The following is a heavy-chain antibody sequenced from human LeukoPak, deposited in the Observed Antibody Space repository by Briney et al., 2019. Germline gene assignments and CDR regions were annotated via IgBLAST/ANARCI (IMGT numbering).Heavy chain of an antibody. D-gene: IGHD6-13*01. CDR1: GYTFTSYG. V-gene: IGHV1-18*01. CDR3: ARAWAIAAAAYHFDY. CDR2: ISAYNGNT. J-gene: IGHJ4*02. Sequence: ASVKVSCKASGYTFTSYGISWVRQAPGQGVEWMGWISAYNGNTNYAQKLQGRVTMTTDTSTSTAYMELRSLRSDDTAVYYCARAWAIAAAAYHFDYWGQGTLVTVSS.